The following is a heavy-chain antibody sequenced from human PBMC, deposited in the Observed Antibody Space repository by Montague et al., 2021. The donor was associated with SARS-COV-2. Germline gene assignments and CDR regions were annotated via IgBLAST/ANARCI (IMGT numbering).Heavy chain of an antibody. Sequence: PALVKPTQTPTLTCTFSGFSLSTSGMCVSWIRQPPGKALEWLARSDWDDDKYYSTSLKTRLTISKDTSKNQVVLTMTNMDPVDTATYYCARTAGTDYTGYYYYAMDVWGQGTTVTVSS. CDR2: SDWDDDK. J-gene: IGHJ6*02. CDR1: GFSLSTSGMC. D-gene: IGHD3-10*01. CDR3: ARTAGTDYTGYYYYAMDV. V-gene: IGHV2-70*11.